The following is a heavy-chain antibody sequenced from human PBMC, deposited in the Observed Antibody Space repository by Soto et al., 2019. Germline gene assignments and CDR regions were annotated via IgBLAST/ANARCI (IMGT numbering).Heavy chain of an antibody. CDR3: AREAARHYGMDV. V-gene: IGHV3-74*01. CDR1: GFTFSSYW. J-gene: IGHJ6*02. CDR2: ISNDGTSI. D-gene: IGHD6-6*01. Sequence: GGSLRLSCAASGFTFSSYWMHWVRQAPGKGLVWVSRISNDGTSIDYADSVKGRFTISRDNAKSTLYLQMSGLRAEDTAVYYCAREAARHYGMDVWGQGTTVTVSS.